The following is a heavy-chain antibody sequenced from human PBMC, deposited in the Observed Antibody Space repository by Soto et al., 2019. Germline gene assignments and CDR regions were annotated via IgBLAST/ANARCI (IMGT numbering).Heavy chain of an antibody. CDR3: ARERSHFLFSCGKNYFDY. J-gene: IGHJ4*02. CDR2: INHSGST. CDR1: GGSFSGYY. V-gene: IGHV4-34*01. D-gene: IGHD2-15*01. Sequence: QVQLQQWGAGLLKPSETLSLTCAVYGGSFSGYYWSWIRQPPGKGLEWVGEINHSGSTNYNPSLKSRVTISVDTSTNQFSLKLSSVTAADTAVYYWARERSHFLFSCGKNYFDYWGQGTLVTVS.